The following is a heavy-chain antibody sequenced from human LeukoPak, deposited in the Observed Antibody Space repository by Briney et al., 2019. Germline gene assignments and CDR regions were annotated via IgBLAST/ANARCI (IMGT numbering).Heavy chain of an antibody. CDR1: GYTFTSYY. CDR3: ARGARYSGSYWASTRRYNWFDP. D-gene: IGHD1-26*01. J-gene: IGHJ5*02. V-gene: IGHV1-46*01. CDR2: INPSGGST. Sequence: ASVKVSCKASGYTFTSYYMHWVRQAPGQGLEWMGIINPSGGSTSYAQKFQGRVAMTRDTSTSTVYMELSSLRSEDTAVYYCARGARYSGSYWASTRRYNWFDPWGQGTLVTVSS.